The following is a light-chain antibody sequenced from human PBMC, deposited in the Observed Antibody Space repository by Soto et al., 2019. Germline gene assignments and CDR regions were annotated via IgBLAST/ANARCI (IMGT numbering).Light chain of an antibody. CDR1: QSVSSSY. J-gene: IGKJ2*01. CDR2: GAS. CDR3: QQYCSSPPYT. Sequence: EIVLTQSPGTLSLSPGERATLSCRASQSVSSSYLAWYQQKPGQAPRLLMYGASRRATGIPDRVSGSGSGTDFNLTISRLEPEDFAVYYCQQYCSSPPYTFGQGTKLEIK. V-gene: IGKV3-20*01.